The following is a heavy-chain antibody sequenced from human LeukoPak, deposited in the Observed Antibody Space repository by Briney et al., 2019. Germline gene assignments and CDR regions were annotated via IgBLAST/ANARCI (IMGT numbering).Heavy chain of an antibody. CDR3: TTDEDWNYARKDV. CDR2: TVSEIDGGTT. CDR1: GFTFSSYA. D-gene: IGHD1-7*01. Sequence: GGSLRLSCAASGFTFSSYAMSWVRQAPGKGLEWVGQTVSEIDGGTTDYAAPGKGRFTISRDDSKSTLYLQMNSLKIEDTAVYYCTTDEDWNYARKDVWGQGATVIVSS. J-gene: IGHJ6*02. V-gene: IGHV3-15*04.